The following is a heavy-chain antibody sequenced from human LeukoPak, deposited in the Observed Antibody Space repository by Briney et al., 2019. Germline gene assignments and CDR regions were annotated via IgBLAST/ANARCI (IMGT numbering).Heavy chain of an antibody. Sequence: EASVKVSCKASGYTFTGYYMHWVRQAPGQGLEWMGWINPNSGGTNYAQKFQGRVTMTRDTSISTAYMELSRLRSDDTAIYYCTRAPGEGTYSDYWGQGTLVTVSS. CDR1: GYTFTGYY. J-gene: IGHJ4*02. D-gene: IGHD7-27*01. CDR3: TRAPGEGTYSDY. CDR2: INPNSGGT. V-gene: IGHV1-2*02.